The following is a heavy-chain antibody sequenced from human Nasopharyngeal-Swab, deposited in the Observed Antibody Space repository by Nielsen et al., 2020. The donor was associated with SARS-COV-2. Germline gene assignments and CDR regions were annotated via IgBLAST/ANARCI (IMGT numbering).Heavy chain of an antibody. J-gene: IGHJ5*02. V-gene: IGHV3-30*18. CDR1: GFTFSSYG. Sequence: GGSLRLSCAASGFTFSSYGMHWVRQAPGKGLEWVALISYDGSNKYYADSVKGRFTISRDNSKNTLYLQMSSLRAEDTAVYYCAKVYGGSEFDPWGQGTLVTVS. CDR3: AKVYGGSEFDP. CDR2: ISYDGSNK. D-gene: IGHD4-23*01.